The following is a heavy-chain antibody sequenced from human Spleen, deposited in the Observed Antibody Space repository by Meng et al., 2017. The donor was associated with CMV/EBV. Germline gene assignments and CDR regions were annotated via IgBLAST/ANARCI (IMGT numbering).Heavy chain of an antibody. CDR3: ARGSDLPHTYFDLWSGRFCGGNFDH. V-gene: IGHV4-31*03. D-gene: IGHD3/OR15-3a*01. CDR2: IYYTGST. CDR1: GGSISTGGYY. J-gene: IGHJ4*02. Sequence: SETLSLTCTVSGGSISTGGYYWTWIRQLPGKGLEWIGFIYYTGSTYYSPSLKSRVSISVDTSKKLFSLKLRFVTAADTAVYFCARGSDLPHTYFDLWSGRFCGGNFDHWGQGMLVTVSS.